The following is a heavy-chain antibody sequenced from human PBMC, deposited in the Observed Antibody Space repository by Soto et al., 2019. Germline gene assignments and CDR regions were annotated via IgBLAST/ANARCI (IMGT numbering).Heavy chain of an antibody. Sequence: QVQLQESGPGLVKPSQTLSLTCTVSGGSISSGGYYWSWIRQHPGKGLEWIGYIYYSGSTYYNPSLKSRVTISVDTSKNQFSLKLSSMTAADTAVYYCARGGGTPGLYGTIPGNWFDPWGQGTLVTVSS. V-gene: IGHV4-31*03. D-gene: IGHD3-10*01. J-gene: IGHJ5*02. CDR3: ARGGGTPGLYGTIPGNWFDP. CDR1: GGSISSGGYY. CDR2: IYYSGST.